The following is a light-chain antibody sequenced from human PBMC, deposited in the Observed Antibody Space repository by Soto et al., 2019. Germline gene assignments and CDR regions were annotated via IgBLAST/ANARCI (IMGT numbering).Light chain of an antibody. CDR3: QQFYSNPET. Sequence: DIVMTQSPDSLAVSLGEKATINCKSCQSVLCDSNNKNYLAWYQQKPGQPPKLLMYWASARESGVPDRFSGGGSGTDFTLTISSLQAEDVAVYYCQQFYSNPETFGQGTKLEIK. J-gene: IGKJ2*01. CDR1: QSVLCDSNNKNY. V-gene: IGKV4-1*01. CDR2: WAS.